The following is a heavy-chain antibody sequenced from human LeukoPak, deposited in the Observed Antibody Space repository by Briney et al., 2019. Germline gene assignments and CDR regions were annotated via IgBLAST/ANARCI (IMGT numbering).Heavy chain of an antibody. CDR3: AGYYYDSSGYYDAFDI. CDR2: IIPIFGTA. CDR1: GGTFSSYA. V-gene: IGHV1-69*05. J-gene: IGHJ3*02. Sequence: ASVKVSCKASGGTFSSYAISWVRQAPGQGLEWMGGIIPIFGTANYAQKFQGRVTITTDESTSTAYMEPSSLRSEDTAVYYCAGYYYDSSGYYDAFDIWGQGTMVTVSS. D-gene: IGHD3-22*01.